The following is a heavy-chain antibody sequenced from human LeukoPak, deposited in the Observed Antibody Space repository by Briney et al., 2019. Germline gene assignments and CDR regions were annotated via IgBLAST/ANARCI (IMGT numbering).Heavy chain of an antibody. J-gene: IGHJ5*02. CDR3: ARMSDHQFQA. CDR1: GVSISSYY. CDR2: MYRGNNV. Sequence: SETLSLTCTVSGVSISSYYWSWIRQTAGNRLEYIGRMYRGNNVNNNPSLRGRVSVSIDRYQNHFTLRLTSVTVADTAVYFCARMSDHQFQAWGQGILVTVPS. D-gene: IGHD1-14*01. V-gene: IGHV4-4*07.